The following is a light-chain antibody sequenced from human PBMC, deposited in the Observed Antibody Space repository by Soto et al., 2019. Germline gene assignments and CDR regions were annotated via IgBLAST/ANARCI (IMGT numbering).Light chain of an antibody. CDR3: LQYGSSPVT. V-gene: IGKV3-20*01. J-gene: IGKJ1*01. CDR1: QSVSSSY. CDR2: GAS. Sequence: EIVLTQSPGTLSLSPGERATLSCRASQSVSSSYLAWYQQKPGQAPRLLIYGASSRATGIPDRFSCSVSGTAFTRTISRLEPEDLEVYYCLQYGSSPVTFGQGTKVEIK.